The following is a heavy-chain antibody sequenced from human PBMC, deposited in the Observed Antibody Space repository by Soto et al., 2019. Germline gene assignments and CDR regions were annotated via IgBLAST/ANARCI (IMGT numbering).Heavy chain of an antibody. CDR1: GYTFTSYG. D-gene: IGHD1-26*01. CDR2: ISAYNGNT. J-gene: IGHJ4*02. Sequence: QVQLVQSGAEVKKPGASVKVSCKASGYTFTSYGISWVRQAPGQGLEWMGWISAYNGNTNYAQKLQGRVTMTTDTSTSTAYMELGSLRSADTAVYYCARVRGGLQSQPHFDYWGQGTLVTVSS. CDR3: ARVRGGLQSQPHFDY. V-gene: IGHV1-18*01.